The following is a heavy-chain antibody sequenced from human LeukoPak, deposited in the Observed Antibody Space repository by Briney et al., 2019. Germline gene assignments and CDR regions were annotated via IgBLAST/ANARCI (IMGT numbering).Heavy chain of an antibody. CDR1: GGSISSSSYY. V-gene: IGHV4-39*01. J-gene: IGHJ5*02. D-gene: IGHD6-13*01. CDR3: AMSSSWWNNWFDL. CDR2: IFYSGST. Sequence: SETLSLTCTVSGGSISSSSYYWGWIRQPPGKGLEWIGSIFYSGSTYYNPSLKSRVTISVDTSKNQFSLRLSSVTAADTAVYYYAMSSSWWNNWFDLWGQGTLVTVSS.